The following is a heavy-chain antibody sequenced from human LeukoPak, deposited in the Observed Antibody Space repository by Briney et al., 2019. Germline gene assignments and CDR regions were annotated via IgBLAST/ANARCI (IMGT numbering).Heavy chain of an antibody. CDR2: IRYDGSNK. V-gene: IGHV3-30*02. Sequence: GGSPRLSCAASGFTFSSYGMHWVRQAPGKGLEWVAFIRYDGSNKYYADSVKGRFTISRDNAKTSLYLQMNSLRAEDTAVYYCARAYCSGGSCFMDYWGQGTLVTVSS. CDR3: ARAYCSGGSCFMDY. CDR1: GFTFSSYG. D-gene: IGHD2-15*01. J-gene: IGHJ4*02.